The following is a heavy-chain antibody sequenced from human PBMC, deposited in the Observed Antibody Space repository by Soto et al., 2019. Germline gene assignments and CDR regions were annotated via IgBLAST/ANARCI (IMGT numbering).Heavy chain of an antibody. J-gene: IGHJ4*02. CDR2: INSDGPTT. Sequence: EVQLVESGGGLVQPGGSLRLSCAASGFTFSNYWMHWVRQAPGKGLVWVSRINSDGPTTSYADSVRGRFTISRDSARDTVYLPMNSLGAEDTALYYCARVAVGASYFPYWGPGTLVSVSS. CDR3: ARVAVGASYFPY. CDR1: GFTFSNYW. V-gene: IGHV3-74*01. D-gene: IGHD1-26*01.